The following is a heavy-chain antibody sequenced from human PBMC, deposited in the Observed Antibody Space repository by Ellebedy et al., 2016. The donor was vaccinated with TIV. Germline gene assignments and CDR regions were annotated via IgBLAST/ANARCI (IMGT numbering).Heavy chain of an antibody. CDR2: ISASNGYK. CDR3: ARGVGGFFDL. D-gene: IGHD3-10*01. Sequence: AASVKVSCKASGYTFTNYGIIWVRQAPGHGLAWMGWISASNGYKKFAQKFQGRVTVTTDTSTSTAYMELRSLKSDDTAVYYCARGVGGFFDLWGRGTLVTVSS. CDR1: GYTFTNYG. V-gene: IGHV1-18*01. J-gene: IGHJ2*01.